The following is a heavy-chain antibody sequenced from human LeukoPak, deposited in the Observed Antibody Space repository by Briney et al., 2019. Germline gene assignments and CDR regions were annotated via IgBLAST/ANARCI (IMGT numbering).Heavy chain of an antibody. J-gene: IGHJ4*02. V-gene: IGHV4-4*07. CDR1: GGSISSYY. CDR2: IFGSGST. Sequence: SETLSLTCTVSGGSISSYYWSWIRQPAGKGLEWIGRIFGSGSTNYNPSLKTRVTMSVDTSKNQFSLRLSSVTAADTVVYYCARASSGTYYTFDYWGQGTLVTVSS. CDR3: ARASSGTYYTFDY. D-gene: IGHD3-10*01.